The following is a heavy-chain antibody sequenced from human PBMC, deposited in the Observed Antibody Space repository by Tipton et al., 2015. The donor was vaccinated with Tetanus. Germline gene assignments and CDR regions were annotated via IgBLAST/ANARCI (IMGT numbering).Heavy chain of an antibody. CDR1: GFTFSSYE. V-gene: IGHV3-48*03. CDR3: ARRYFDWLPSWYYFDY. D-gene: IGHD3-9*01. CDR2: ISSSGSTI. Sequence: SLRLSCAASGFTFSSYEMNWVRQAPGKGLEWVSYISSSGSTIYYADSVKGRFTISRDNAKNSLYLQMNSLRAEDTAVYYCARRYFDWLPSWYYFDYWGQGTLVTVSS. J-gene: IGHJ4*02.